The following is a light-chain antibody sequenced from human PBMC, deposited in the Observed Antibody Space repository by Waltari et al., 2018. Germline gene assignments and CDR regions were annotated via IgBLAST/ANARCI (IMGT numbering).Light chain of an antibody. CDR2: NAS. CDR3: QQRTNWRVT. Sequence: EIVLTQSPATLSLSPGKRATLSCRASQSVSSYLAWYQQKPGQAPRLLIYNASNRATGIPARFSGSGSGTDFTLTISSLEPEDFAIYYCQQRTNWRVTFGQGTRLEIK. J-gene: IGKJ5*01. V-gene: IGKV3-11*01. CDR1: QSVSSY.